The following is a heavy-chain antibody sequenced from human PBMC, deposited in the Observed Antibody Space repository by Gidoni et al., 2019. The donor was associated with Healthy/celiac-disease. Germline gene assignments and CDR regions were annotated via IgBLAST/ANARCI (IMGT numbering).Heavy chain of an antibody. Sequence: EVQLVESGGGLVQPGGSLRLSCAASGFTSSSYSMNWVRQAPGKGLEWVAYISSSSSTIYYANSVKGRFTISRDNAKNSLYLQMNSLRAEDTAVYYCARELGYCSSTSCYAFDYWGQGTLVTVSS. CDR2: ISSSSSTI. J-gene: IGHJ4*02. CDR3: ARELGYCSSTSCYAFDY. D-gene: IGHD2-2*01. CDR1: GFTSSSYS. V-gene: IGHV3-48*01.